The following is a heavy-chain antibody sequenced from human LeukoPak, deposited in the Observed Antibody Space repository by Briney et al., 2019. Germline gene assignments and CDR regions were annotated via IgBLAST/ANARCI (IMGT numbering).Heavy chain of an antibody. CDR1: GGSFSGYY. Sequence: PSETLSLTCAVYGGSFSGYYWSWVRQAPGKGLEWVSAISGSGGSTYYADSVKGRFTISRDNSKNTVYLQMNSLRAEDTAVYYCAKDDHDWSVDYWGQGTLVTVSS. CDR2: ISGSGGST. V-gene: IGHV3-23*01. J-gene: IGHJ4*02. D-gene: IGHD3-9*01. CDR3: AKDDHDWSVDY.